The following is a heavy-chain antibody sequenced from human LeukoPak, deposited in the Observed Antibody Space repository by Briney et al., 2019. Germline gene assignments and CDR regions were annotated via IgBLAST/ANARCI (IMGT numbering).Heavy chain of an antibody. J-gene: IGHJ4*02. CDR3: ARSYEGDY. V-gene: IGHV1-8*02. CDR1: GYSFVGYG. CDR2: FNPENGNT. Sequence: GASVKVSCKASGYSFVGYGITWVRQAPGQGLEWMGWFNPENGNTNYAQKVQGRVTMTRNTSISTAYMELSSLRSEDTAVYYCARSYEGDYWGQGTLVTVSS. D-gene: IGHD5-12*01.